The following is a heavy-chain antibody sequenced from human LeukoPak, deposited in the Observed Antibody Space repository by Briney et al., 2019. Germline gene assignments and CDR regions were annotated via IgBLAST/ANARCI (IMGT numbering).Heavy chain of an antibody. CDR2: IWYDGSNN. V-gene: IGHV3-33*01. CDR3: ARGGRAARAIYYYYGMDV. D-gene: IGHD6-6*01. Sequence: PGGSLRLFCAASGFTFSSYGMHWVRQAPGKGLEWVAVIWYDGSNNYYADSVKGRFTISRDNSKNTLYLQMNSLRAEDTAVYYCARGGRAARAIYYYYGMDVWGQGTTVTVSS. J-gene: IGHJ6*02. CDR1: GFTFSSYG.